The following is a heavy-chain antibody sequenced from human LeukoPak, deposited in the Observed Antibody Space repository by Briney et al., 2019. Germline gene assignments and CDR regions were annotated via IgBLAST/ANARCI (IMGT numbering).Heavy chain of an antibody. V-gene: IGHV4-34*01. J-gene: IGHJ5*02. D-gene: IGHD3-22*01. CDR2: INHGGYT. CDR1: GGSFSVYY. CDR3: ARAYYDSSGYALNWFDP. Sequence: PSETLSLTCAVYGGSFSVYYWSWFRQPPGKGLEWIGEINHGGYTNDNPSLKSRVTLSVDTSKNQFSLKLSSVTAADTAVYYCARAYYDSSGYALNWFDPWGQGNLVTVSS.